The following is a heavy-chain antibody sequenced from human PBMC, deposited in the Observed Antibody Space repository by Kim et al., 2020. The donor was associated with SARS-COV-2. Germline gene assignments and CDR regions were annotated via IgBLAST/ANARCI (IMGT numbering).Heavy chain of an antibody. CDR2: T. V-gene: IGHV1-18*01. CDR3: AGSVDFWRGIDY. J-gene: IGHJ4*02. D-gene: IGHD3-3*01. Sequence: TNSAQKLQGRVTMTTDTSTSTAYMELRSLGSDDTAVYYCAGSVDFWRGIDYWGQGTLVTVSS.